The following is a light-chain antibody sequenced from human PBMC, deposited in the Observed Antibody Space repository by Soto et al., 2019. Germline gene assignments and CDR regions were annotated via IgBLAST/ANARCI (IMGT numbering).Light chain of an antibody. Sequence: QSLLTQPPSVSGAPGQEVTISCAGSSSNIGAPYDVHWYQHLPETAPKLLLYGGNNRPSGVPDRFSGSRSGTSASLAITGLQAEDEADYYCSSYAGNGHVFGTGTKVTVL. CDR2: GGN. V-gene: IGLV1-40*01. CDR3: SSYAGNGHV. J-gene: IGLJ1*01. CDR1: SSNIGAPYD.